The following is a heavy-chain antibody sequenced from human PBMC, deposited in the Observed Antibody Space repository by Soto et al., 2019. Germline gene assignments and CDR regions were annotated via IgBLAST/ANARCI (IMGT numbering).Heavy chain of an antibody. J-gene: IGHJ4*02. V-gene: IGHV1-18*04. CDR2: ISAYNGNK. CDR1: GYTFTSYG. Sequence: QVQLVQSGAEVKKPGASVKVSGKASGYTFTSYGISWVRHAPGQGLEWMGWISAYNGNKNYAQKLQGRVTMTTGTSTCTADMKLRSLRSQDTAVSYCASTGSNPPDYWGQGALVAVST. CDR3: ASTGSNPPDY. D-gene: IGHD2-2*01.